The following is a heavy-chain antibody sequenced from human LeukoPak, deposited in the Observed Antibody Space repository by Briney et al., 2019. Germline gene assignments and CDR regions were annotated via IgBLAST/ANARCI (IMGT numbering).Heavy chain of an antibody. J-gene: IGHJ4*02. CDR1: GFTFSQAW. Sequence: GGSLRLSCAASGFTFSQAWMSWVRQAPGKGLEWVGRIKSKIEGGTTDYAAPVKGRFTISRDDSKNTLYLQMNSLKTEDTAVYYCSSNMVEWGQGSLVTASS. V-gene: IGHV3-15*01. D-gene: IGHD4/OR15-4a*01. CDR2: IKSKIEGGTT. CDR3: SSNMVE.